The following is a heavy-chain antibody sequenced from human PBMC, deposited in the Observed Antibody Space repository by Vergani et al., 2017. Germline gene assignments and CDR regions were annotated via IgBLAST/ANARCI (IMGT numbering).Heavy chain of an antibody. CDR3: ARGSGNYYDFWSGYYSYYYYMDV. CDR1: GGSISSGSYY. CDR2: IYTSGST. D-gene: IGHD3-3*01. Sequence: QVQLQESGPGLMKPSQTLSLTCTVSGGSISSGSYYWSWIRQPAGKGLEWIWRIYTSGSTNYNPSLKSRVTMSVDTSKNQFSLKLSSVTAADTAVYYCARGSGNYYDFWSGYYSYYYYMDVWGKGTTVTVSS. V-gene: IGHV4-61*02. J-gene: IGHJ6*03.